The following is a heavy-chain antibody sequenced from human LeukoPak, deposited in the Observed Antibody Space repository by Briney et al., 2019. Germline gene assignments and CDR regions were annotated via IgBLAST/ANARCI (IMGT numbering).Heavy chain of an antibody. J-gene: IGHJ4*02. D-gene: IGHD3-10*01. V-gene: IGHV1-69*06. Sequence: ASVKVSCKASGGTFSSYAISWVRQAPGQGLEWMGGIIPIFGTANYAQKFQGRVTITADKSTSTAYMELSSLRSEDTAVYYCARGRGFYGSGYFDYWGQGTLVTVSS. CDR1: GGTFSSYA. CDR2: IIPIFGTA. CDR3: ARGRGFYGSGYFDY.